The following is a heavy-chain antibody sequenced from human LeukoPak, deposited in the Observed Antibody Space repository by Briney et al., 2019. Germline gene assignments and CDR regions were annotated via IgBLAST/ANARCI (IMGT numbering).Heavy chain of an antibody. CDR3: ARERSKDYYYYGMDV. J-gene: IGHJ6*02. CDR2: ISYDGSNK. V-gene: IGHV3-30*04. Sequence: GGSLRLSCAASGFTFSSYAMHRVRQAPGKGLEWVAVISYDGSNKYYADSVKGRFTISRDNSKNTLYLQMNSLRAEDTAVYYCARERSKDYYYYGMDVWGQGTTVTVSS. CDR1: GFTFSSYA.